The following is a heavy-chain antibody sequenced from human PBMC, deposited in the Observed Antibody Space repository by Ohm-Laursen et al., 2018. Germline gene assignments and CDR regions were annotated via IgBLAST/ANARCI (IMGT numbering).Heavy chain of an antibody. CDR2: ISSSGSTI. Sequence: SLRLSCAAPGFTFSDYYMSWIRQAPGKGLEWVSYISSSGSTIYYADSVKGRFTISRDNAKSSLYLQMNSLRAEDTAVYYCASNKIYYDSSGYYYSDYWGQGTLVTVSS. D-gene: IGHD3-22*01. CDR3: ASNKIYYDSSGYYYSDY. CDR1: GFTFSDYY. V-gene: IGHV3-11*01. J-gene: IGHJ4*02.